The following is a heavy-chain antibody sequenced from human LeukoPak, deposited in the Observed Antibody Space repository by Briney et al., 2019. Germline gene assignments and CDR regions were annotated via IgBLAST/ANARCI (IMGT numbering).Heavy chain of an antibody. CDR1: GFTFSSYW. V-gene: IGHV3-7*01. D-gene: IGHD3-3*01. CDR3: ARDIKDYDFWSGYYTWSYYYYYYYMDV. Sequence: GGSLRLSCAASGFTFSSYWMSWVRQAPGKGLEWVANIKQDGSEKYYVDSVKGRFTISRDNAKNSLYLQMNSLRAEDTAVYYCARDIKDYDFWSGYYTWSYYYYYYYMDVWGKGTTVTVSS. J-gene: IGHJ6*03. CDR2: IKQDGSEK.